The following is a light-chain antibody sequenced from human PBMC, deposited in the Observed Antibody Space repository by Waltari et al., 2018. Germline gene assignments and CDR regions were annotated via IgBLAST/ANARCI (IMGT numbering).Light chain of an antibody. CDR3: QQYNSYPWT. CDR1: QSISNW. V-gene: IGKV1-5*03. J-gene: IGKJ1*01. Sequence: DFQVTQSPSPLSASVGDRVTITCRASQSISNWLAWYQQKPGKAPKLLIYKASSLQSGVPSRFSGFGSGTEFTRAISSLQPDDFATYYCQQYNSYPWTFGQGTKVEIK. CDR2: KAS.